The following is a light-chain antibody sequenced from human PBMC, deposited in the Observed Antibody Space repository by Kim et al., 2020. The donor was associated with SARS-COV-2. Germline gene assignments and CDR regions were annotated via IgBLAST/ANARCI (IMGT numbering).Light chain of an antibody. V-gene: IGKV3-15*01. J-gene: IGKJ2*01. Sequence: SVPPGERATLSCRASQSVSTNLAWYQQKPGQAPRLLIYAASTRATGIPARFSGSGSGTEFTLTISSLQSEDFALYYCQQYNNWPYTFGQGTKLEI. CDR1: QSVSTN. CDR3: QQYNNWPYT. CDR2: AAS.